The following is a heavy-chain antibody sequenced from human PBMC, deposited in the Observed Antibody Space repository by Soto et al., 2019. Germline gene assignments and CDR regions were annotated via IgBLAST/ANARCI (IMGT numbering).Heavy chain of an antibody. CDR3: AKGPHSHIVVVTAIHFDY. CDR1: GFTFSSYA. V-gene: IGHV3-23*01. J-gene: IGHJ4*02. Sequence: EVQLLESGGGLVQPGGSLRLSCAASGFTFSSYAMSWVRQAPGKGLEWVSAISGSGGSTYYADSVKGRFTISRDNSKNTLYLQMNSLRAEDTAVYYCAKGPHSHIVVVTAIHFDYWGQGTLVTVSS. D-gene: IGHD2-21*02. CDR2: ISGSGGST.